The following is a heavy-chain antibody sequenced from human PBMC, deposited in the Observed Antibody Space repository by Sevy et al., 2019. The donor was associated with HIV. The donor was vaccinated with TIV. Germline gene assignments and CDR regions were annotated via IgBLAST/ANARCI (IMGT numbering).Heavy chain of an antibody. CDR3: ARGVAVPAQGHFEY. CDR2: INPNSGAT. Sequence: ASVKVSCKASGYTFTVYSLHWVRQAPGQGLEWMGRINPNSGATNYAQKFQGRVTMTRDTSISTAYMELSRLTSDDTAVYYSARGVAVPAQGHFEYWGQGTLVTVSS. J-gene: IGHJ4*02. V-gene: IGHV1-2*06. CDR1: GYTFTVYS. D-gene: IGHD2-2*01.